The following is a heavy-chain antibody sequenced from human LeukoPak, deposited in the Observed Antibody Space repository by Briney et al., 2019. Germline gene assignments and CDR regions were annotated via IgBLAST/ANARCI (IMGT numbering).Heavy chain of an antibody. J-gene: IGHJ4*02. CDR3: ARGRQLWYSSSWPLVDY. CDR1: GDSSSSYY. D-gene: IGHD6-13*01. Sequence: SETLSLTCTVSGDSSSSYYWSWIRQPPGKGLEWIGYVSGSTKYNPSLKSRVTISVDTSKNQFSLKLSSVTAADTAVYYCARGRQLWYSSSWPLVDYWGQGTLVTVSS. V-gene: IGHV4-59*01. CDR2: VSGST.